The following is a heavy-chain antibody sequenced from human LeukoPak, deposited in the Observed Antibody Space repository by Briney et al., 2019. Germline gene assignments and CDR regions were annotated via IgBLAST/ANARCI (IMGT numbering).Heavy chain of an antibody. Sequence: ASVKVSCKASGYTFTSYAMNWVRQATGQGLEWMGWINTNTGNPTYAQGFTGRFVFSLDTSVSTAYLQISSLKAEDTAVYYCARGVGYYGSGSYWAPSYYYGMDVWGQGTTVTVSS. CDR3: ARGVGYYGSGSYWAPSYYYGMDV. CDR1: GYTFTSYA. J-gene: IGHJ6*02. V-gene: IGHV7-4-1*02. CDR2: INTNTGNP. D-gene: IGHD3-10*01.